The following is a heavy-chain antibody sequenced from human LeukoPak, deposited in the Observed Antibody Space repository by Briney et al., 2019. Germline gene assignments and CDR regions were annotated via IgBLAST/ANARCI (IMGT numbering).Heavy chain of an antibody. CDR3: ARGPDCSSTSCYGYYYFDY. J-gene: IGHJ4*02. Sequence: ASVKVSCKASGYTFTSYGISWVRQAPGQGPEWMGWISAYNGNTNYAQKLQGRVTMTTDTSTSTAYMELRSLRSDDTAVYYCARGPDCSSTSCYGYYYFDYWGQGTLVTVSS. D-gene: IGHD2-2*01. CDR1: GYTFTSYG. CDR2: ISAYNGNT. V-gene: IGHV1-18*01.